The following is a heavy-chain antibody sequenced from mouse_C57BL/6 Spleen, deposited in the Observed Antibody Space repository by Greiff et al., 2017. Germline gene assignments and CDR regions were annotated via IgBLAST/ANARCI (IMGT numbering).Heavy chain of an antibody. CDR1: GFTFSDYG. CDR3: AIGRNWAWFAY. Sequence: EVNVVESGGGLVKPGGSLKLSCAASGFTFSDYGMHWVRQAPEKGLEWVAYISSGSSTIYYADTVKGRFTISRDNAKNTLFLQMTSLRSEDTAMYYCAIGRNWAWFAYWGQGTLVTVSA. J-gene: IGHJ3*01. D-gene: IGHD4-1*01. V-gene: IGHV5-17*01. CDR2: ISSGSSTI.